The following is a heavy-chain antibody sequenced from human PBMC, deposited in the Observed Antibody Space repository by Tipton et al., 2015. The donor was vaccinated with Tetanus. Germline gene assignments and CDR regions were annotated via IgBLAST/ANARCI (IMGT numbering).Heavy chain of an antibody. Sequence: TLSLTCSVSGGSISGSNYFWNWIRQQPGKGPEWIGYIYYSGSTHYNPSLKSRVTMSVDTSKNQFSLKLSSVTDADTAVYYCARDQGGGRVVRLNWFDPWGPGTLVTVSS. CDR3: ARDQGGGRVVRLNWFDP. V-gene: IGHV4-31*03. D-gene: IGHD6-6*01. J-gene: IGHJ5*02. CDR2: IYYSGST. CDR1: GGSISGSNYF.